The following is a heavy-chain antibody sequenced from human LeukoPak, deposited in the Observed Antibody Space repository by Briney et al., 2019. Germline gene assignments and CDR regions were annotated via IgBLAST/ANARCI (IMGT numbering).Heavy chain of an antibody. J-gene: IGHJ5*02. Sequence: GGSLRLSCAASGFIFSSYGMHWVRQAPGKGLEWVAFIRYDGSDKFYTDSVKGRFTISRDNSKNTLYLQMSSLRADDTAVYYCAARPYCTTATCPKTNWFDPWGQGTLVTVSS. CDR3: AARPYCTTATCPKTNWFDP. CDR2: IRYDGSDK. V-gene: IGHV3-30*02. CDR1: GFIFSSYG. D-gene: IGHD2-8*01.